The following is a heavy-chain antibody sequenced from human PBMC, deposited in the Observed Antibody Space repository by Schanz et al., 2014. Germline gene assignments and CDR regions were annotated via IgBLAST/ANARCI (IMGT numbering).Heavy chain of an antibody. CDR2: INSRNEV. J-gene: IGHJ4*02. D-gene: IGHD3-16*01. V-gene: IGHV3-21*01. Sequence: EVQLVESGGGLVQPGGSLRLSCAASGLTFSNHAMSWVRQAPGKGLEWVSVINSRNEVFSIDSVRGRFTIFRDNPKKSAYLQRNSRRADDTAVYYCSRGIVGGLDCWGQGTLVTVSS. CDR1: GLTFSNHA. CDR3: SRGIVGGLDC.